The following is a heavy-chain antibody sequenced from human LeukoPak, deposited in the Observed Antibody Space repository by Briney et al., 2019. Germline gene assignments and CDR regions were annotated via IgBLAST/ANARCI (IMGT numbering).Heavy chain of an antibody. CDR3: ARDLEWLVRGYFQH. J-gene: IGHJ1*01. V-gene: IGHV1-2*02. Sequence: ASVKVSCKASGYTFTGYYMHWVRQAPGQGLEWMGWINPNSGGTNYAQKFQGRVTITRDTSISTAYMELSRLRSDDTAVYYCARDLEWLVRGYFQHWGQGTLVTVSS. D-gene: IGHD6-19*01. CDR2: INPNSGGT. CDR1: GYTFTGYY.